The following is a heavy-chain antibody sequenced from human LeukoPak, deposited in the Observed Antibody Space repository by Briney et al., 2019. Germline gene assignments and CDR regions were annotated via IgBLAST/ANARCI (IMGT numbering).Heavy chain of an antibody. V-gene: IGHV4-61*01. CDR3: ARVGGSGWFDY. J-gene: IGHJ4*02. D-gene: IGHD6-19*01. CDR2: IYYSGST. Sequence: SETLSLTCTVSGASVSSGLYYWSWIRQSPGKGLEWIGRIYYSGSTDCNTSLKSRVTISEDTSKNQFSLKLNSVTAADTAVYFCARVGGSGWFDYWGQGTLVAASS. CDR1: GASVSSGLYY.